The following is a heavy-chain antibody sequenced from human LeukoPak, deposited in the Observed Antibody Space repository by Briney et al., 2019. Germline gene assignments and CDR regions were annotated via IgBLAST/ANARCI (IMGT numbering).Heavy chain of an antibody. CDR1: GGSFSGYY. CDR3: ARGPPRWQLASYVDV. CDR2: INHSGST. D-gene: IGHD6-13*01. J-gene: IGHJ6*03. V-gene: IGHV4-34*01. Sequence: SETLSLTCAVYGGSFSGYYWSWIRQPPGKGLEWIGEINHSGSTNYNPSLKSRVTISVDTSKNQFSLKLSSVTAADPAVYYCARGPPRWQLASYVDVWGKGTTVTVSS.